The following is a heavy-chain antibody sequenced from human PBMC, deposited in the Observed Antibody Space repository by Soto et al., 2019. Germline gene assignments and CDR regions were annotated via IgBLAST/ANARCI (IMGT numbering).Heavy chain of an antibody. Sequence: GESLKISCETSGFTFTNYWIVWVRQVPGKGLEWMGLIYPADSDTRYNPSFQGQATISADTSTNTAFLHWSSLSASDSATYFCARTGRSGLRWLDFFDPWGQGTLVTVSS. D-gene: IGHD4-17*01. CDR3: ARTGRSGLRWLDFFDP. CDR1: GFTFTNYW. J-gene: IGHJ5*02. V-gene: IGHV5-51*01. CDR2: IYPADSDT.